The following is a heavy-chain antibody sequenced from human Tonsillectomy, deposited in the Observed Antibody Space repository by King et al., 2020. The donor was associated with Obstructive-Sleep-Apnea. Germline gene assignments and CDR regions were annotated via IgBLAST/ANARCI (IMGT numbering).Heavy chain of an antibody. CDR2: ISGSGDST. V-gene: IGHV3-23*04. Sequence: EVQLVESGGGLVQPGGSLRLSCGASGFTFSTYAMNWVRQAPGKGLEWVSSISGSGDSTYYADSVKGRFTISRDNSKNTLFLQMNSLRAEDTAVYHCAKEPPYSSSWRPFDHWGQGTLVTVSS. J-gene: IGHJ4*02. CDR3: AKEPPYSSSWRPFDH. D-gene: IGHD6-13*01. CDR1: GFTFSTYA.